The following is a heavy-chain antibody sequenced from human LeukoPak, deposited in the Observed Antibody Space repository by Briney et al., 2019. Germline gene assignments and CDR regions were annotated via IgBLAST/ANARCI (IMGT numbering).Heavy chain of an antibody. CDR1: GFTFSSYA. CDR2: ISGSGGST. Sequence: AGGSLRLSCAASGFTFSSYAMSWVRQAPGKGLEWVSAISGSGGSTYYADSVKGRFTISRDNSKNTLYLQMNSLRAEDTAVYYCAKERAGVGDDSSGYYYAWGQGALGTVSS. CDR3: AKERAGVGDDSSGYYYA. J-gene: IGHJ4*02. V-gene: IGHV3-23*01. D-gene: IGHD3-22*01.